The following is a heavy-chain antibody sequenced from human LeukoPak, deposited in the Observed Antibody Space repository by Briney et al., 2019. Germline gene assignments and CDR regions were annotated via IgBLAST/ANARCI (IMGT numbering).Heavy chain of an antibody. D-gene: IGHD3-10*01. J-gene: IGHJ5*02. CDR1: GFTFSSYG. CDR2: ISYDGSNK. CDR3: AKGYATILLWFGETP. Sequence: GGSLRLSCAASGFTFSSYGMHWVRQAPGKGLEWVAVISYDGSNKYYADSVKGRFTISRDNSKNTLYLQMNSLRAEDTAVYYCAKGYATILLWFGETPWGQGALVTVSS. V-gene: IGHV3-30*18.